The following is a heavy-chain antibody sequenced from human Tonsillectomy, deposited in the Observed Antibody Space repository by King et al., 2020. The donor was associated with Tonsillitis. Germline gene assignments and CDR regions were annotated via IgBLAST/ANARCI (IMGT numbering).Heavy chain of an antibody. Sequence: VQLVESGAEVKKPGESLRISCKGSGYSFTSYWINWVRQMPGKGLEWMGRIDPSDSYTNYSPSFQGHVTISADKSISTAYLQWSSLKASDTAMYYCARLQWLPPNYYYGMDVWGQGTTVTVSS. J-gene: IGHJ6*02. CDR2: IDPSDSYT. CDR3: ARLQWLPPNYYYGMDV. D-gene: IGHD3-22*01. CDR1: GYSFTSYW. V-gene: IGHV5-10-1*03.